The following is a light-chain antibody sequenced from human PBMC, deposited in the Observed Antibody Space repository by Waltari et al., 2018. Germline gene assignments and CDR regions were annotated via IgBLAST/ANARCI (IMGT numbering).Light chain of an antibody. Sequence: EIVLTQSPGTLSLSPGYRATLSCRASQSVSRTLAWYQQKPGQAPKLLIYGASIRATGIPDRFTGSGFGTDFSLTISSLEPEDFAIYFCQHYVRLPATFGQGTKVEIK. J-gene: IGKJ1*01. CDR2: GAS. V-gene: IGKV3-20*01. CDR1: QSVSRT. CDR3: QHYVRLPAT.